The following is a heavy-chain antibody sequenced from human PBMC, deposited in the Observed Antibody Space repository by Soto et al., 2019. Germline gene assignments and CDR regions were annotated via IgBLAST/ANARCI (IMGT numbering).Heavy chain of an antibody. CDR2: IIPIFGTA. D-gene: IGHD1-26*01. CDR1: GGPFSGYS. J-gene: IGHJ4*02. V-gene: IGHV1-69*01. CDR3: ARDGGRHSGGIDY. Sequence: QVQLVQSGAEVKKPGSSVKVSCKASGGPFSGYSINGGRQAPGQGLEGMGEIIPIFGTANYAQKFQGRVTITADESTSTAYMELSSLRSEDTAVYYCARDGGRHSGGIDYWGQGTLVTVSS.